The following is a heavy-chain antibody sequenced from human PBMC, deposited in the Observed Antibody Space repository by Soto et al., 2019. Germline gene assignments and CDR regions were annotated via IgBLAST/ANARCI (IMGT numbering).Heavy chain of an antibody. V-gene: IGHV3-23*01. D-gene: IGHD3-3*01. CDR2: ISGSGGST. CDR1: GFTFSSYA. Sequence: GGSLRLSCAGSGFTFSSYAMSWVRQAPGKGLEWVSAISGSGGSTYYADSVKGRFTISRDNSKNTLYLQMNSLRAEDTAVYYCAKDPTYDVFWSGYYRGAFYIWGQVTMV. J-gene: IGHJ3*02. CDR3: AKDPTYDVFWSGYYRGAFYI.